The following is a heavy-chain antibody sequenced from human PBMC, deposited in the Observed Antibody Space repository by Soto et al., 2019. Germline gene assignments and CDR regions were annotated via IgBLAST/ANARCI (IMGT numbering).Heavy chain of an antibody. CDR3: ARARTGKLRYFDWLDY. V-gene: IGHV1-18*01. CDR1: GYTFTSYG. J-gene: IGHJ4*02. Sequence: QVQLVQSGAEVKKPGASVKVSCKASGYTFTSYGISWVRQAPGQGLAWMGWISAYNGNTNYAQKLQGRVTMTTDTSTSTAYRELRSVRSDDTAVYYCARARTGKLRYFDWLDYWGQGTLVTVSS. CDR2: ISAYNGNT. D-gene: IGHD3-9*01.